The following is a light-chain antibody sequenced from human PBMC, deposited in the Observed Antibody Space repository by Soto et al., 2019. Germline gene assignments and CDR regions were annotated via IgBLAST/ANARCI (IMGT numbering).Light chain of an antibody. J-gene: IGLJ3*02. CDR1: SSDVGGYNY. CDR3: ASLTSSSTWV. CDR2: DVD. V-gene: IGLV2-14*01. Sequence: QSALTQPASVSGSPGQSITISCTGTSSDVGGYNYVSWYRQDPGKAPKLMIYDVDKRPSGLSNRFSGSKSGNTASLTISGLQAEDEADYYSASLTSSSTWVFGGGTKLTVL.